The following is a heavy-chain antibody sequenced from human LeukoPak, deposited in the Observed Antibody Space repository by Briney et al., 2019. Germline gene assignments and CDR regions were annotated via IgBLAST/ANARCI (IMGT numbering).Heavy chain of an antibody. CDR2: IYYSGST. V-gene: IGHV4-59*01. Sequence: SETLSLTCTVSGGSISSYYWSWIRQPPGKGLEWIGYIYYSGSTNYNPSLKSRVTISVDTSKNQFSLKLSSVTAADTAVYYCARTPRRPYDILTGYYKPVRAFDIWGQGTMVTVSS. CDR1: GGSISSYY. J-gene: IGHJ3*02. D-gene: IGHD3-9*01. CDR3: ARTPRRPYDILTGYYKPVRAFDI.